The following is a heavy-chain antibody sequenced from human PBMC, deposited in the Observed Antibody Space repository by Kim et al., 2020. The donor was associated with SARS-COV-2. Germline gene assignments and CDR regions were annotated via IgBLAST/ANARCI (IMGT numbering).Heavy chain of an antibody. CDR3: ARWNRGYDA. Sequence: GGSLRLSCAASGFTFSTYTMSWVRQAPGKGLEWISYINGRSSDIVYADSVKGRFSISRDNARNSVSLQMNSLRDEDTGVYYCARWNRGYDAVGQGTLVTVSS. J-gene: IGHJ5*02. V-gene: IGHV3-48*02. D-gene: IGHD1-1*01. CDR1: GFTFSTYT. CDR2: INGRSSDI.